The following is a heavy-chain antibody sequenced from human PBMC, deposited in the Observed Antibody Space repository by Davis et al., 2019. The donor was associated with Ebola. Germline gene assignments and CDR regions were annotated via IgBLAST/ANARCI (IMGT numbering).Heavy chain of an antibody. CDR3: ARCSYDFWSDLGWFDP. CDR1: GYTFTGYY. J-gene: IGHJ5*02. D-gene: IGHD3-3*01. Sequence: ASVKVSCKASGYTFTGYYMHWVRQAPGQGLEWMGWINPNSGGTNYAQKFQGRVTMTEDTSTDTAYMELRSLRSDDTAVYYCARCSYDFWSDLGWFDPWGQGTLVTVSS. V-gene: IGHV1-2*02. CDR2: INPNSGGT.